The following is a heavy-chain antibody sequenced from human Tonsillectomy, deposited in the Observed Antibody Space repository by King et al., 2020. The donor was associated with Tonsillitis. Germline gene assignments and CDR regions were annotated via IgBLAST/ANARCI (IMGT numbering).Heavy chain of an antibody. J-gene: IGHJ4*02. D-gene: IGHD4-17*01. CDR2: ISDSGGST. V-gene: IGHV3-23*04. Sequence: EVQLVESGGGLVQPGGSLRLSCAASGFTFSSYAMNWVRQAPGKGLELVSAISDSGGSTYYADSVKGRFTISRDNSKNTVYLQMKSLRAEDTAVYYCAKPSRTTVTTWFIGYWGQGTLVTVSS. CDR1: GFTFSSYA. CDR3: AKPSRTTVTTWFIGY.